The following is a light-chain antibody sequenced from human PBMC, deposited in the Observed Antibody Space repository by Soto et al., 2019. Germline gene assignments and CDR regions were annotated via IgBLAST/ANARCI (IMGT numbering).Light chain of an antibody. CDR2: ENT. CDR1: SSNIGAGYD. J-gene: IGLJ2*01. CDR3: QSYDSRLSVI. V-gene: IGLV1-40*01. Sequence: QSVLTQPPSVSGAPGQRVTISCSGSSSNIGAGYDVHWYQQLPGTTPKLLIFENTNRPSGVPDRFSGSKSGTSASLAITGLQAGDEDDYYCQSYDSRLSVIFGGGTKLTVL.